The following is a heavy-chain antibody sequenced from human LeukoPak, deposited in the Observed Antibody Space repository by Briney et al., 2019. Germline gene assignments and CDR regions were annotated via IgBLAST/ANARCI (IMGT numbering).Heavy chain of an antibody. CDR1: GYSFTSHY. D-gene: IGHD6-6*01. J-gene: IGHJ4*02. CDR3: ARLYSGSRSPFDY. Sequence: ASVKVSCKASGYSFTSHYMHWVRQAPGQGLEWMGIINSSGGSTSHAQKFQGRVTMTRDTSTSTVYMELSSLRSEDTAVYYCARLYSGSRSPFDYWGQGTLVTVSS. CDR2: INSSGGST. V-gene: IGHV1-46*01.